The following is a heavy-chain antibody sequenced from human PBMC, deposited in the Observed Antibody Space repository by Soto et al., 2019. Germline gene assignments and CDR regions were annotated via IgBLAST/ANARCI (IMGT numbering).Heavy chain of an antibody. V-gene: IGHV4-59*01. D-gene: IGHD2-2*01. CDR2: IYYSGST. CDR1: GGSISSYY. CDR3: ARGLTNPSAFDI. J-gene: IGHJ3*02. Sequence: PSETLSLTCTVSGGSISSYYWSWIRQPPGKGLEWIGYIYYSGSTNYNPSLKSRVTISVDTSKNQFSLKLSSVTAAGTAVYYCARGLTNPSAFDIWGQGTMVTVSS.